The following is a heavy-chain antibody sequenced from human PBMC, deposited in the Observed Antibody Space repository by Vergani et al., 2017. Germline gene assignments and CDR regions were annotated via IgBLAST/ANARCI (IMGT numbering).Heavy chain of an antibody. Sequence: EVQLLESGGNLVQPGRSLRLSCSGSGFTLGDYAMTWVRQAPGKGLEWVAFIWSKPYGGTTEYAASVKGRFTISRDDSKAIAYLQMNSLKTEDTAVYYCTTGFPGSSWSTYWGQGTLVTVSS. J-gene: IGHJ4*01. V-gene: IGHV3-49*04. CDR1: GFTLGDYA. CDR2: IWSKPYGGTT. D-gene: IGHD6-13*01. CDR3: TTGFPGSSWSTY.